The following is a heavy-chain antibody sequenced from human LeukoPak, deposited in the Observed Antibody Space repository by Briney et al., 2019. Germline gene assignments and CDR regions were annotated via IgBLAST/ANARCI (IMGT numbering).Heavy chain of an antibody. CDR2: ISYDGSNK. CDR1: GFTFSSYA. Sequence: PGGSLRLSCAASGFTFSSYAMHWVRQAPGKGLEWVAVISYDGSNKYYADSMKGRFTISRDNSKNTLYLQMNSLRAEDTAVYYCARDPYGQQLPLTYFQHWGQGTLVTVSS. J-gene: IGHJ1*01. CDR3: ARDPYGQQLPLTYFQH. D-gene: IGHD6-13*01. V-gene: IGHV3-30-3*01.